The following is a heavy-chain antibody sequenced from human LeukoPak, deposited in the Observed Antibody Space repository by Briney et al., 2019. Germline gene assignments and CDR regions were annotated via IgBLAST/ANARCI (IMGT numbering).Heavy chain of an antibody. CDR3: ARSRGYCTNGVCYTKAHFDY. D-gene: IGHD2-8*01. CDR2: ISGSGGST. CDR1: GGFISSSSYY. V-gene: IGHV3-23*01. J-gene: IGHJ4*02. Sequence: ETLSLTCTVSGGFISSSSYYWGWIRQPPGKGLEWVSAISGSGGSTYYADSVKGRFTISRDNSKNTLYLQMNSLRAEDTALYYCARSRGYCTNGVCYTKAHFDYWGQGTLVTVSS.